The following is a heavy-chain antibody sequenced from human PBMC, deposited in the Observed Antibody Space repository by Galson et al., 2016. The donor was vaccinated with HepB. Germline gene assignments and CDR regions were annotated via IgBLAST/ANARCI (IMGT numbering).Heavy chain of an antibody. V-gene: IGHV3-33*01. D-gene: IGHD6-6*01. CDR3: AGAPLEARNYYYYAMDV. J-gene: IGHJ6*02. CDR1: GFTFTNYG. Sequence: SLRLSCAASGFTFTNYGMHWVRQAPGKGLEWVALIWYDGSAKYYADSVKGRFTVSRDNSKNTLYLQLTNLRTDDTALYYCAGAPLEARNYYYYAMDVWGQGTTVTVSS. CDR2: IWYDGSAK.